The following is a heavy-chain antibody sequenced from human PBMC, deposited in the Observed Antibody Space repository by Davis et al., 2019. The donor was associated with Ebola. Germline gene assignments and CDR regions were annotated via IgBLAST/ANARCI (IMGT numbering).Heavy chain of an antibody. CDR1: GGSISSHY. V-gene: IGHV4-59*11. J-gene: IGHJ4*02. CDR2: IYYSGST. D-gene: IGHD2-2*01. CDR3: ARVQYCSSTSCYPYYFDY. Sequence: PSETLSLTCTVSGGSISSHYWSWIRQPPGKGLEWIGYIYYSGSTNYNPSLKSRVTISVDTSKNQFSLKLSSVTAADTAVYYCARVQYCSSTSCYPYYFDYWGQGTLVTVSS.